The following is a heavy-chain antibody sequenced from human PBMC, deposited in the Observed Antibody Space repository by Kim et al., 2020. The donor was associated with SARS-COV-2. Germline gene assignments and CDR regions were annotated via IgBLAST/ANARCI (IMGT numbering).Heavy chain of an antibody. CDR3: AKDRTTKANLYYFDY. CDR2: ISWNSGSI. Sequence: GGSLRLSCAASGFTFDDYAMHWVRQAPGKGLEWVSGISWNSGSIGYADSVKGRFTISRDNAKNSLYLQMNSLRAEDTALYYCAKDRTTKANLYYFDYWGQGTLVTVSS. J-gene: IGHJ4*02. CDR1: GFTFDDYA. V-gene: IGHV3-9*01. D-gene: IGHD4-4*01.